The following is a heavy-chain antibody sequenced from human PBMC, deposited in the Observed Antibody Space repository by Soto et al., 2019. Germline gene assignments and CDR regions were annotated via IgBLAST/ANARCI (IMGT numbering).Heavy chain of an antibody. D-gene: IGHD3-3*01. J-gene: IGHJ4*02. Sequence: EVQLFESGGHLIQPGGSLRLACAASGFTFGSYAMHWVRQAPGKGLEWVSGISDTGLISYYADSVKGRFTISRDNSKNTLYVQINSLRADDTAMYYCAKQVNHRGMVSGLEFRGQGALVTVSS. CDR2: ISDTGLIS. V-gene: IGHV3-23*01. CDR3: AKQVNHRGMVSGLEF. CDR1: GFTFGSYA.